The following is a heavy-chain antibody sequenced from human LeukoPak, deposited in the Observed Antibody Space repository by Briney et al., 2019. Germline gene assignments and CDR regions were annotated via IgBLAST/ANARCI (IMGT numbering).Heavy chain of an antibody. J-gene: IGHJ3*02. CDR3: AREQDIVVVPADTAAFDI. CDR2: IYTSGST. V-gene: IGHV4-61*02. CDR1: GGSISSGSYY. Sequence: TSETLSLTCTVSGGSISSGSYYWSWIRQPAGKGLEWIGRIYTSGSTNYNPSLKSRVTISVDTSKNQFSLKLSSVTAADTAVYYCAREQDIVVVPADTAAFDIWGQGTMVTVSS. D-gene: IGHD2-2*01.